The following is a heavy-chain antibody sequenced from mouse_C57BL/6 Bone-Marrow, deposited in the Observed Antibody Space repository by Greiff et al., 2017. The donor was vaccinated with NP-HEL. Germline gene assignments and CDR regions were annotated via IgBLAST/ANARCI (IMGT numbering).Heavy chain of an antibody. J-gene: IGHJ2*01. V-gene: IGHV1-80*01. Sequence: QVTLKESGAELVKPGASVKISCKASGYAFSSYWMNWVKQRPGKGLEWIGQIYPGDGDTNYNGKFKGKATLTADKSSSTAYMQLSSLTSEDSAVYFCARGGLYYYGSSLFDYWGQGTTLTVSS. CDR1: GYAFSSYW. CDR3: ARGGLYYYGSSLFDY. CDR2: IYPGDGDT. D-gene: IGHD1-1*01.